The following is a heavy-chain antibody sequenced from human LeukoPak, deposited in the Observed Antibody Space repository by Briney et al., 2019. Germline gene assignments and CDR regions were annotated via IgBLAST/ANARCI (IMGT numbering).Heavy chain of an antibody. CDR1: GYTFTGYY. CDR2: INPNSGGT. J-gene: IGHJ6*02. Sequence: VASVKVPCKASGYTFTGYYMHWVRQAPGQGLEWMGRINPNSGGTNYAQKFQGRVTMTRDTSISTAYMELSRLRSDDTAVYYCARPGVSGSGSYYKEAIGAGAYYYYGMDVWGQGTTVTVSS. V-gene: IGHV1-2*06. CDR3: ARPGVSGSGSYYKEAIGAGAYYYYGMDV. D-gene: IGHD3-10*01.